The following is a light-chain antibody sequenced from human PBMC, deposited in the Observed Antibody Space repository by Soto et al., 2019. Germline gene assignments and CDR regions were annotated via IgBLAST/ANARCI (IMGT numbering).Light chain of an antibody. Sequence: EIVLTQSPGTLSLSPGERATLSCRASQSVRNTYVDWYQKKPGPAPSLLVPGASSRATGIPDRYSGSGSGTDFTLTINRLEPEDFAVYYCQQYGESPPTFGGGTKVEIK. J-gene: IGKJ4*01. CDR1: QSVRNTY. CDR2: GAS. V-gene: IGKV3-20*01. CDR3: QQYGESPPT.